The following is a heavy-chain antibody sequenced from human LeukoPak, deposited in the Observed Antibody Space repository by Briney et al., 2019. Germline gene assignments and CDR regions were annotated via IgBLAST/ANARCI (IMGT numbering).Heavy chain of an antibody. J-gene: IGHJ4*02. CDR2: INHSGST. Sequence: PSETLSLTCTVSGGSISSDGYYWSWIRQPPGKGLEWIGEINHSGSTNYNPSLKSRVTISVDTSKNQFSLKLSSVTAADTAVYYCARGWAAMEPFDYWGQGTLATVSS. CDR1: GGSISSDGYY. CDR3: ARGWAAMEPFDY. D-gene: IGHD5-18*01. V-gene: IGHV4-34*01.